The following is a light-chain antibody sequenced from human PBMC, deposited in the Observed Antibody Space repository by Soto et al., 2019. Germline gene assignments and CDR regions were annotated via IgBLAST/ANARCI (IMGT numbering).Light chain of an antibody. V-gene: IGLV2-14*01. CDR3: SSYTSSSTYV. CDR2: DVS. CDR1: SSDVGGYNY. J-gene: IGLJ1*01. Sequence: QSALTQPASVSGSPGQSITISCTGTSSDVGGYNYVSWYQQHPGKAPKLMIYDVSNRPSGVSNRFSVSKSGNTASLTISGLQAEDEADYYCSSYTSSSTYVFGTGTKVTV.